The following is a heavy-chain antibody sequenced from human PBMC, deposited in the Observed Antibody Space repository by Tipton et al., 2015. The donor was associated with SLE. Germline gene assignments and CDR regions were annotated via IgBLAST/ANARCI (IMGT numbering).Heavy chain of an antibody. CDR3: ARDGSSSLYNWFDP. CDR2: INHSGST. D-gene: IGHD6-13*01. J-gene: IGHJ5*02. Sequence: TLSLTCAVYSGSFSGYYWSWLRQPPGKGLDWIGEINHSGSTYYNPSLKSRVTISVDTSKNQFSLKLSSVTAADTAVYYCARDGSSSLYNWFDPWGQGTLVTVSS. V-gene: IGHV4-34*01. CDR1: SGSFSGYY.